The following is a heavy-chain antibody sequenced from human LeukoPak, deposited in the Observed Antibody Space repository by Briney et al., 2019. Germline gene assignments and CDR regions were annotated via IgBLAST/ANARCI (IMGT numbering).Heavy chain of an antibody. D-gene: IGHD5-18*01. CDR2: VVHSGTT. J-gene: IGHJ4*02. V-gene: IGHV4-38-2*02. CDR1: GYSISNGYY. CDR3: AIQGRGYTYGPAGDFDY. Sequence: SETLSLTCTVSGYSISNGYYWGWIRQPPGKGLEWIASVVHSGTTHYNPSLMSRVTIPVDTSKNQFSLRLSSVTATDTAVYYCAIQGRGYTYGPAGDFDYWGQGTLVTVSS.